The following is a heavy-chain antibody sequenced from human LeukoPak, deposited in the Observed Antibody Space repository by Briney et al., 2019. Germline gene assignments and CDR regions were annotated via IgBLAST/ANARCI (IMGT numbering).Heavy chain of an antibody. CDR1: GGSISSSSYH. J-gene: IGHJ4*02. V-gene: IGHV4-39*01. D-gene: IGHD1-1*01. Sequence: KPSEALSPTCTVSGGSISSSSYHWGWIRQPPGKGLEWIGSIYYSGTTDYNPSLKSRVTISIDTPKNEFSLKLSSVSAADTAVYYCARRPGYFDYWGQGILVTVSS. CDR3: ARRPGYFDY. CDR2: IYYSGTT.